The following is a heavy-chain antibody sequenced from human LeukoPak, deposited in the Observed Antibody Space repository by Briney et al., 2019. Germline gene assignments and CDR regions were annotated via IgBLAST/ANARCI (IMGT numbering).Heavy chain of an antibody. CDR1: GGSISGYY. CDR3: ARWTNCGGDCYILQH. D-gene: IGHD2-21*02. Sequence: SETLSLTCTVSGGSISGYYWTWIRQPPGKRLEWIGHIYYGGDTNYNPSLKSRVTVSADTSKNQFSLKVSSVTAADTAVYYCARWTNCGGDCYILQHWGQGTPVTVSS. V-gene: IGHV4-59*01. CDR2: IYYGGDT. J-gene: IGHJ1*01.